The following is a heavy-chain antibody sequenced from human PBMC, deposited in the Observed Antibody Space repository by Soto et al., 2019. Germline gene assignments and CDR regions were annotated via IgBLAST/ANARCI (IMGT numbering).Heavy chain of an antibody. CDR3: ARDTSGWRWLPDV. CDR1: GFSLNPGGVG. V-gene: IGHV2-5*01. J-gene: IGHJ6*02. D-gene: IGHD2-21*01. CDR2: IYWNDDQ. Sequence: SGPTLVNPTQTLTLTCTFSGFSLNPGGVGVGWIRQPPGKALALLALIYWNDDQRYSPSLKSRLTITKDTSRNQVVLTMTNMDPEDTATYYCARDTSGWRWLPDVWGQGTTVTVS.